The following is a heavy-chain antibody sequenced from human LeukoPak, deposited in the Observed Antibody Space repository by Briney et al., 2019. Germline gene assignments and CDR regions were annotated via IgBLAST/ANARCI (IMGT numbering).Heavy chain of an antibody. CDR3: ARHRLQLWHFDD. CDR2: VNLQGST. CDR1: GGSITSTNY. J-gene: IGHJ4*02. D-gene: IGHD5-18*01. Sequence: SGTLSLTCGVSGGSITSTNYWTWVRQPPGKGLEWIGEVNLQGSTNYNPSLMGRVAISVDMSENHISLQLTSVTAADTAVYYCARHRLQLWHFDDWGQGTLVTVSS. V-gene: IGHV4-4*02.